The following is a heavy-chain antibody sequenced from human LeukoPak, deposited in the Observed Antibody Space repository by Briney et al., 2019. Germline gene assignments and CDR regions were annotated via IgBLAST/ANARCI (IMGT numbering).Heavy chain of an antibody. CDR1: GYTFTSYY. D-gene: IGHD4-17*01. CDR3: ARDKDDYGDSSYYFDY. CDR2: INPHTGGT. J-gene: IGHJ4*02. V-gene: IGHV1-2*02. Sequence: ASVKVSCKASGYTFTSYYMHWVRQAPGQGLEWMGWINPHTGGTNYAQKFQGRVTMTRDTSISTAYMELSRLTSDDTAVYCCARDKDDYGDSSYYFDYWGQGTLVTVSS.